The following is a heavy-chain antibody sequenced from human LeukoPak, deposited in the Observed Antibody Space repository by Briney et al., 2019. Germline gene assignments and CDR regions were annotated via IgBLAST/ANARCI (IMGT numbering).Heavy chain of an antibody. J-gene: IGHJ4*02. V-gene: IGHV3-23*01. CDR2: ISGSGGST. CDR3: AKVQTVSFHSSGWFDY. Sequence: GGSLRLSCAASGFTFSSYEMNWVRQAPGKGLEWVSAISGSGGSTYYADSVKGRFTISRDNSKNTLYLQMNSLRAEDTAVYYCAKVQTVSFHSSGWFDYWGQGTLVTVSS. CDR1: GFTFSSYE. D-gene: IGHD6-19*01.